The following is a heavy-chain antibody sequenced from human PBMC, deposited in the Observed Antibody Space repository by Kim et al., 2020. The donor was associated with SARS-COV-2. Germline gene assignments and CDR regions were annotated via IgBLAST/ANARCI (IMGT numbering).Heavy chain of an antibody. CDR3: ARQRGPRVDVGDH. CDR1: GGSISSSTYY. Sequence: SETLSLTCTVSGGSISSSTYYWGWIRQPPGKGLEGIGSLYRDGSTYYNPSLKGRLTVFVDTYNNQFSLSLSSGTAADTSVYYCARQRGPRVDVGDHWGQGPLVPLFS. D-gene: IGHD3-10*01. V-gene: IGHV4-39*01. J-gene: IGHJ4*02. CDR2: LYRDGST.